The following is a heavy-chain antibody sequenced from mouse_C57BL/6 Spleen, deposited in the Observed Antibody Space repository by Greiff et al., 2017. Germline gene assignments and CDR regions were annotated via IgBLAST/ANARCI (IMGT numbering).Heavy chain of an antibody. J-gene: IGHJ2*01. CDR3: ARDKLITVVFATNY. D-gene: IGHD1-1*01. CDR2: FYPGDGDT. Sequence: QVQLQQSGPELVKPGASVKLSCKASGYAFTSSWMHWVKQRPGKGLEWIGRFYPGDGDTNYNGTLKGKATLTAAKSYSPAYMQLSSLTSEDSAVYFCARDKLITVVFATNYWGQGTTLTVSS. V-gene: IGHV1-82*01. CDR1: GYAFTSSW.